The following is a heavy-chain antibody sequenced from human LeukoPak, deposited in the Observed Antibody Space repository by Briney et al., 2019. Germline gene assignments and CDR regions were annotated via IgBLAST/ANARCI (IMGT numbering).Heavy chain of an antibody. CDR1: GVSISSGDYY. Sequence: PSETLSLTCTVSGVSISSGDYYWSWIRQAPGKGLEWIGYIYYSGSTYYNPSLKSRVTISVDTSKNQFSLKLSSVTAADTAVYYCASSYYYDSSGTGNWFDPWGQGTLVTVSS. V-gene: IGHV4-30-4*01. J-gene: IGHJ5*02. CDR3: ASSYYYDSSGTGNWFDP. CDR2: IYYSGST. D-gene: IGHD3-22*01.